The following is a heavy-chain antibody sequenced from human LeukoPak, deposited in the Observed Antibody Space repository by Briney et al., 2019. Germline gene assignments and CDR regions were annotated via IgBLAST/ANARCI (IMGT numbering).Heavy chain of an antibody. Sequence: PGGSLRLSCAASGFTLSSFWMSWVRQAPGKGLEWVANIKQDGNEKYYADSVKGRFTISRDNAKNSLYLQMNSLRAEDTAVYYCATIKVRANKYDTDGFEYWGQGTLVTVSS. V-gene: IGHV3-7*05. D-gene: IGHD3-10*01. CDR1: GFTLSSFW. CDR3: ATIKVRANKYDTDGFEY. CDR2: IKQDGNEK. J-gene: IGHJ4*02.